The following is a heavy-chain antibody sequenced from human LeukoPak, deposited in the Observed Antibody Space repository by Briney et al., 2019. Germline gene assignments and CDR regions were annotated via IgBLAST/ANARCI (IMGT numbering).Heavy chain of an antibody. CDR2: ISSTSSTV. J-gene: IGHJ4*02. CDR1: GFTFSNYN. D-gene: IGHD5-24*01. V-gene: IGHV3-48*02. CDR3: ARVGDGYSVNYFDY. Sequence: GGSLRLSCAASGFTFSNYNMNCVRQAPGKGLEWVSYISSTSSTVYYADSVKGRFTVSRDNGKNSLYLQMNSLRDEDTAMFYCARVGDGYSVNYFDYWGQGTLVTVSS.